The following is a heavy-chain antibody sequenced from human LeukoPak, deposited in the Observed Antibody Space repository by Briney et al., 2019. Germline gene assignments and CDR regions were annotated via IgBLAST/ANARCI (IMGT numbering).Heavy chain of an antibody. Sequence: GGSLRLSCAASGFTVSGKHMSWVRQAPGKGLEWVSVIHGGGSTYYADSVKGRFIISRDISKNSLYLQMNSLRPEDTAVYFCTRTYDNSGPAFDPWGQGTLVTVSS. J-gene: IGHJ5*02. CDR3: TRTYDNSGPAFDP. CDR1: GFTVSGKH. CDR2: IHGGGST. D-gene: IGHD3-22*01. V-gene: IGHV3-66*02.